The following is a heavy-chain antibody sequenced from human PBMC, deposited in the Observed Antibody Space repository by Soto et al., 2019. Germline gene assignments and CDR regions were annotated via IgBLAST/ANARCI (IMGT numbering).Heavy chain of an antibody. CDR1: GFTFSSYS. J-gene: IGHJ6*02. CDR2: ISSSSSYI. Sequence: GGSLRLSCVGSGFTFSSYSMNWVRQAPGKGLEWVSSISSSSSYIYYADSVKGRFTISRDNAKNSLYLQMNSLRAEDTAVYYCARGWDLLGMDVWGQGTTVTVSS. CDR3: ARGWDLLGMDV. D-gene: IGHD1-26*01. V-gene: IGHV3-21*01.